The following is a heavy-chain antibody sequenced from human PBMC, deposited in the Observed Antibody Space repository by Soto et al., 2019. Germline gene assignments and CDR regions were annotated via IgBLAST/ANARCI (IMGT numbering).Heavy chain of an antibody. CDR1: GYSFTSYW. CDR3: SAGYTTGPDAFDI. CDR2: IFPGDSDT. J-gene: IGHJ3*02. V-gene: IGHV5-51*01. Sequence: GESLKISCKGSGYSFTSYWIGWVRQMPGKGLGWLGMIFPGDSDTKNSPSLQGQITMSVDKSDSSAYLQWRSLKASDTAMYYCSAGYTTGPDAFDIWGQRTMVTVSS. D-gene: IGHD1-1*01.